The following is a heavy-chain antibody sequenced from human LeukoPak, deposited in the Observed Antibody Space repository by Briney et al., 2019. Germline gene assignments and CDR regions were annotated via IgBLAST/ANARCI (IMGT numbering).Heavy chain of an antibody. D-gene: IGHD3-3*01. V-gene: IGHV3-30-3*01. Sequence: GGSLRLSCAASGFTFSSYAMHWVRQAPGKGLEWVAVISYDGSNKYYADSVKGRVTISRDNSKNTLYLQMNSLRAEDTAVYYCARDYDFWSGYYDYWGQGTLVTVSS. CDR2: ISYDGSNK. CDR3: ARDYDFWSGYYDY. CDR1: GFTFSSYA. J-gene: IGHJ4*02.